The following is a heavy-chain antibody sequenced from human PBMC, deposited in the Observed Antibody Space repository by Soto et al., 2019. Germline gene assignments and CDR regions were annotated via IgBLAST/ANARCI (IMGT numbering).Heavy chain of an antibody. D-gene: IGHD1-1*01. CDR3: ARGRYGDY. Sequence: QVHLVQSGAEVKKPGASVKVSCKASGYTFTSYGITWVRQAPGQGLEWMGWISAHNGNTDYAQKLQGRVIATRYTSTSTAYMELRGLRSDDTAVYYCARGRYGDYWGQGALVTVSS. V-gene: IGHV1-18*01. CDR1: GYTFTSYG. J-gene: IGHJ4*02. CDR2: ISAHNGNT.